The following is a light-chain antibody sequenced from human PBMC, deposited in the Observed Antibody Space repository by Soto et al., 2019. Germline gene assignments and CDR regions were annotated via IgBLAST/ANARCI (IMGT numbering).Light chain of an antibody. Sequence: QSVLTQPSSASGTPGQTVTISCSGTSSNIGTNTVTWYRQVPGTAPKLLIFNDNVRPSGVAGQFSGSRSGTSASLAITGLQSEDEADYYCAAWDGSLNVVLLGGGTKLTVL. CDR2: NDN. CDR3: AAWDGSLNVVL. J-gene: IGLJ2*01. V-gene: IGLV1-44*01. CDR1: SSNIGTNT.